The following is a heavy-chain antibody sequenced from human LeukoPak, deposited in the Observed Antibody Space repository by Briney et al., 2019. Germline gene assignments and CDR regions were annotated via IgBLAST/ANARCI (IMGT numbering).Heavy chain of an antibody. Sequence: PSETLSLTCTVSGGSISSYYWSWIRQPAGKGLEWIGRIYTSGSTNYNPSLKSRVTMSVDTSKNQFSLKLSSVTAADTAVYYCARVNNWNDAKVLDPWGQGTLVTVSS. J-gene: IGHJ5*02. V-gene: IGHV4-4*07. CDR1: GGSISSYY. CDR3: ARVNNWNDAKVLDP. CDR2: IYTSGST. D-gene: IGHD1-20*01.